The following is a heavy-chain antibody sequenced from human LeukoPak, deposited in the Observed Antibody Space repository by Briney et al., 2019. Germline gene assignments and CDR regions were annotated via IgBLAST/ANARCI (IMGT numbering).Heavy chain of an antibody. CDR3: ARGLLYF. D-gene: IGHD3-16*01. CDR1: GFSVSAYW. V-gene: IGHV3-74*01. CDR2: ISADGNYT. J-gene: IGHJ4*02. Sequence: GGSLRLSCSVSGFSVSAYWMHWVRQAPGKGLVSVSRISADGNYTSYADSVKGRSTISRDNAKNTLYLQMNSLIAEDTAVYYCARGLLYFWGQGTLVTVSS.